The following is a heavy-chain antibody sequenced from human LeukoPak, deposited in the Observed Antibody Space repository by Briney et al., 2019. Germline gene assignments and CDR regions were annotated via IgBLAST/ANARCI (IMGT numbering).Heavy chain of an antibody. CDR3: ARRSGYGDYQFDY. Sequence: GASVKVSCKASGYTFSTYGLMWVRQAPGQGLEWMGWINTNNGNTNYAQKFQGRVTMTTDTSTSTGYMELRSLRSDDTAVYYCARRSGYGDYQFDYWGQGTLVTVSS. CDR1: GYTFSTYG. D-gene: IGHD4-17*01. J-gene: IGHJ4*02. CDR2: INTNNGNT. V-gene: IGHV1-18*01.